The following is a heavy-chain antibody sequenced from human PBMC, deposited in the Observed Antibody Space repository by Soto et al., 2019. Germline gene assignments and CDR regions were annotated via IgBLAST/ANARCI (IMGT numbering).Heavy chain of an antibody. CDR2: ISGSGGRT. V-gene: IGHV3-23*01. CDR1: GFPFSSYA. CDR3: AKDGGVVVPPHYCYGMDV. Sequence: PGGSLRLSCAASGFPFSSYAMSWVRQAPGKGLEWVSAISGSGGRTYYADSVKGRFTISRDNSKNTLYLQMNSLRAEDTAVYYRAKDGGVVVPPHYCYGMDVWGRRTTFTASS. J-gene: IGHJ6*02. D-gene: IGHD2-15*01.